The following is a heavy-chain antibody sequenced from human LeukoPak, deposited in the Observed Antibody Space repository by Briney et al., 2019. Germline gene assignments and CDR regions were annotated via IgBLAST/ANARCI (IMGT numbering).Heavy chain of an antibody. J-gene: IGHJ4*02. Sequence: GGSLRLSCAASGFTFSSYGMHWVRQAPGKGLEWVAVISYDGSNKYYADSVKGRFTISSDNSKNTLYLQMNSLRAEDTAVYYCAKLYSSSSSLVYWGQGTLVTVSS. CDR1: GFTFSSYG. D-gene: IGHD6-6*01. V-gene: IGHV3-30*18. CDR2: ISYDGSNK. CDR3: AKLYSSSSSLVY.